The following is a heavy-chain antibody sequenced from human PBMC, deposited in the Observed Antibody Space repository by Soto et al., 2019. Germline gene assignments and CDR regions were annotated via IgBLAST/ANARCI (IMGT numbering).Heavy chain of an antibody. V-gene: IGHV3-48*03. Sequence: PVWSLRLSCAASGFTFSSYEMNWVRQAPGKGLEWVSYISSSGSTIYYADSVKGRFTISRDNAKNSLYLQMNSLRAEDTAGYYCARDGLDLVFDYGGQGTLVTVSS. J-gene: IGHJ4*02. CDR1: GFTFSSYE. CDR3: ARDGLDLVFDY. CDR2: ISSSGSTI. D-gene: IGHD6-19*01.